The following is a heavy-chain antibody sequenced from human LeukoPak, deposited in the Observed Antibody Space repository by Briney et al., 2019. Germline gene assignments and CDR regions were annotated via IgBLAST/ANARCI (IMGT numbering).Heavy chain of an antibody. Sequence: GASVKVSCKASRGTFSSYAISWVRQAPGQGLEWMGGIMPIFGTANYAQKFQGRVTITTDESTSTAYMELSSLRSEDTAVYYCARDGAYYYGSGSYFGIWGQGTLVTVSS. CDR1: RGTFSSYA. CDR2: IMPIFGTA. J-gene: IGHJ4*02. D-gene: IGHD3-10*01. V-gene: IGHV1-69*05. CDR3: ARDGAYYYGSGSYFGI.